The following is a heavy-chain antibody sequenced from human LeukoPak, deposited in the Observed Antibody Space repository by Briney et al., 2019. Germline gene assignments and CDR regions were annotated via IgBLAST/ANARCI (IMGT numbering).Heavy chain of an antibody. Sequence: SQTLSLTCTVSGGSISSGGYYWSWIRQHPGKGLEWIGYIYYSGSTYYNPSLKSRVTISVDTSKNQFSLKLSSVTAADTAVYXXXXXVGXFVPYWGQGTLVTVSS. CDR3: XXXVGXFVPY. CDR1: GGSISSGGYY. CDR2: IYYSGST. J-gene: IGHJ4*02. D-gene: IGHD2-2*01. V-gene: IGHV4-31*03.